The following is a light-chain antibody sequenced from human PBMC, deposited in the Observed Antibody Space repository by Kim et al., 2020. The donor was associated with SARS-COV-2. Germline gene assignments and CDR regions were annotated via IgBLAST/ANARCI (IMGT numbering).Light chain of an antibody. J-gene: IGKJ4*01. CDR3: QQSHTAPLLT. CDR1: QSINTY. V-gene: IGKV1-39*01. CDR2: AAS. Sequence: DIQMTQSPSSLAASVGDRVTIICRASQSINTYLNWYQQKPDKAPKLLIYAASTLQSGVPSRFSGSGSGTDFTLTISSLQPVDFATYYCQQSHTAPLLTFGGGTKVDIK.